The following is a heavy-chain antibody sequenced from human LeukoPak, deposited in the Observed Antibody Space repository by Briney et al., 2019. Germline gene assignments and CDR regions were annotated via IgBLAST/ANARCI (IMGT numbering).Heavy chain of an antibody. J-gene: IGHJ4*02. V-gene: IGHV4-59*01. Sequence: DPSETLSLTCTVSGGSISSYYWSWIRQPPGKGLEWIGYIYYSGSTNCNPSLKSRVTISVDTSKNQFSLKLSSVTAADTAVYYCAGGGFGRSIDYWGQGTLVTVSS. CDR1: GGSISSYY. D-gene: IGHD3-10*01. CDR2: IYYSGST. CDR3: AGGGFGRSIDY.